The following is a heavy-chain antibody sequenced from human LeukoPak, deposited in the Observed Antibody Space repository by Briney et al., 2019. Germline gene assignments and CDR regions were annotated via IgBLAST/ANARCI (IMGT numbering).Heavy chain of an antibody. D-gene: IGHD3-10*01. CDR2: IYPGDSET. Sequence: GESLKISCQVSGDNFASYRIGWVRQLPGKGLEWMGFIYPGDSETKNSPSFQGQVTMSADKSITTAYLQWSSLKASDTAIYYCARLGLGSGSSCDYWGQGTLVIVSS. CDR1: GDNFASYR. CDR3: ARLGLGSGSSCDY. V-gene: IGHV5-51*01. J-gene: IGHJ4*02.